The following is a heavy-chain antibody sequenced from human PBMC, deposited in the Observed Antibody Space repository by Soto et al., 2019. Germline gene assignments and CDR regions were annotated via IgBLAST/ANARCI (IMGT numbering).Heavy chain of an antibody. D-gene: IGHD2-2*01. J-gene: IGHJ4*02. CDR2: INPNSGGT. CDR3: ARGPVWGSTSCYFDY. CDR1: GYTFTGYY. Sequence: QVQLVQSGAEVKKPGASVKVSCKASGYTFTGYYMHWVRQAPGQGLEWMGWINPNSGGTNYAQKFQGRGTMTRDTSISTAYMELSRLRSDDTAVYYCARGPVWGSTSCYFDYWGQGTLVTVSS. V-gene: IGHV1-2*02.